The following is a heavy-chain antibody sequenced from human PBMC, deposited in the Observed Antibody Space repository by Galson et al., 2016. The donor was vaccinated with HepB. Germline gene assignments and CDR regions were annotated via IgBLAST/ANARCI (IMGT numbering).Heavy chain of an antibody. CDR1: GGSISSGGYY. V-gene: IGHV4-31*03. Sequence: TLSLTCTVSGGSISSGGYYWSWIRQHPGKGLEWIGYTYYSGSTHYNPSLKNRVTISIDMSKNQFSLRLTSVTAADTAMYSFARDPPGGDSEGAWGPGTLVTVSS. CDR2: TYYSGST. CDR3: ARDPPGGDSEGA. D-gene: IGHD4-17*01. J-gene: IGHJ5*02.